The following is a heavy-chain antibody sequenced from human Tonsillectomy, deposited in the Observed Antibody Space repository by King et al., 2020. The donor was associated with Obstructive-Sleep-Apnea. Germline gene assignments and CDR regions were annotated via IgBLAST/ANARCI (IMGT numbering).Heavy chain of an antibody. V-gene: IGHV5-51*01. D-gene: IGHD3-22*01. J-gene: IGHJ3*02. Sequence: QLVQSGAEVKNPGESLKISCKGSGYSFTSYWIGWVRQMPGKGLEWMGIIYPGDSDTRYSPSFQGQVTISADKSISTAYLQWSSLKASDTAMYYCARLFDYYDSSGYPHGDAFDIWGQGTMVTVSS. CDR1: GYSFTSYW. CDR3: ARLFDYYDSSGYPHGDAFDI. CDR2: IYPGDSDT.